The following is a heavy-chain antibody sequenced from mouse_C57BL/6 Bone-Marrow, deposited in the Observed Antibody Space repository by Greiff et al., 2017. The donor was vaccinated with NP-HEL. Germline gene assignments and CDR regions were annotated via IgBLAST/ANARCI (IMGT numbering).Heavy chain of an antibody. Sequence: EVMLVESGAELVRPGASVKLSCTASGFNIKDDYMHWVKQRPEQGLEWIGWIDPENGDTEYASKFQGKATITADTSSNTAYLQLSSLTSEDTAVYYCTSYYYGSSPGYFDVWGTGTTVTVSS. D-gene: IGHD1-1*01. CDR1: GFNIKDDY. V-gene: IGHV14-4*01. J-gene: IGHJ1*03. CDR3: TSYYYGSSPGYFDV. CDR2: IDPENGDT.